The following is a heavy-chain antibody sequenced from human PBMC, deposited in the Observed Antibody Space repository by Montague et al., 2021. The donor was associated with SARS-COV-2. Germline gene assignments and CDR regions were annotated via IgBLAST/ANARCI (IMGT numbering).Heavy chain of an antibody. V-gene: IGHV3-9*01. CDR1: GFTFNNYA. CDR2: SSWNSDDI. Sequence: SLRLSCAPSGFTFNNYAMHWVRQAPGKGLEWVSGSSWNSDDIGYADSVKGRFTISRDNAKNSLYLQMNSLRAEDTALYYCAKDTRYETTAYFSDWGQGTLVTVSS. J-gene: IGHJ4*02. CDR3: AKDTRYETTAYFSD. D-gene: IGHD3-22*01.